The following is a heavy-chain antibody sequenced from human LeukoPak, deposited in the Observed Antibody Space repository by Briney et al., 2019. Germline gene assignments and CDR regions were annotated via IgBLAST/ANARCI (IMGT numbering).Heavy chain of an antibody. D-gene: IGHD1-26*01. Sequence: GGSLRLSCAASGFTFSSYSMNWVRQAPWKGLEWVSSISSSSSYIYYADSVKGRFTISRDNAKNSLYLQMNSLRAEDTAVYYCAALLNSGSYWGGFDYWGQGTLVTVSS. CDR1: GFTFSSYS. V-gene: IGHV3-21*04. J-gene: IGHJ4*02. CDR3: AALLNSGSYWGGFDY. CDR2: ISSSSSYI.